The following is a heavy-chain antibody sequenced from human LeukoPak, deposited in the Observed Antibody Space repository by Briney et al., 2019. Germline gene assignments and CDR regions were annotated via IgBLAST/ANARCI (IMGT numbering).Heavy chain of an antibody. CDR3: ARYGSGSYYRFTPNYYYMDV. D-gene: IGHD3-10*01. Sequence: GGTLRLSCAGSGFRFSIYGMNWVRQAPGKGLEWVSGISPGGGPTYYAESVKGRFTISRDDSKNTLYLQMNSLRAEDTAVYYCARYGSGSYYRFTPNYYYMDVWGKGTTVTISS. J-gene: IGHJ6*03. CDR2: ISPGGGPT. V-gene: IGHV3-23*01. CDR1: GFRFSIYG.